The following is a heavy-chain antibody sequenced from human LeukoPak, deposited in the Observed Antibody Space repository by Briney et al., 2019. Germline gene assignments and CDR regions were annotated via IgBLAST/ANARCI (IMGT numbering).Heavy chain of an antibody. CDR2: INHSGST. Sequence: SETLSLTCAVYGGSFSGYYWSWIRQPPGKGLEWIGEINHSGSTNYNPSLKSRVTISVDTSKNQFSLKLSSVTAADTAVYYCARGSDYWYRFDPWGQGTLVTVSS. CDR3: ARGSDYWYRFDP. D-gene: IGHD2-8*02. CDR1: GGSFSGYY. V-gene: IGHV4-34*01. J-gene: IGHJ5*02.